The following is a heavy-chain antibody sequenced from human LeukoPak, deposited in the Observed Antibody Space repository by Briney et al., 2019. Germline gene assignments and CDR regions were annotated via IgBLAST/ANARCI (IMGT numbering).Heavy chain of an antibody. J-gene: IGHJ4*02. CDR1: GFTFSGYA. Sequence: GGSLRLSCAASGFTFSGYAMSWVRQTPGKGLEWVSGISGSGGSTYYEESVRGRFTISRDKSNNTLHLQMNTLRADDTAIYYCVRGFSCGFDSWGQGTLVTVSS. D-gene: IGHD5-12*01. CDR2: ISGSGGST. CDR3: VRGFSCGFDS. V-gene: IGHV3-23*02.